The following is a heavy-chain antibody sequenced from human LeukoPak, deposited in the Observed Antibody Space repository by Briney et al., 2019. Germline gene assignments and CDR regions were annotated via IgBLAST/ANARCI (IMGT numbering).Heavy chain of an antibody. D-gene: IGHD3-16*02. V-gene: IGHV1-8*01. CDR3: ATISRLYSGFDI. CDR1: GNSFTSYD. CDR2: MNPNSGNG. J-gene: IGHJ3*02. Sequence: ASVKVSCKASGNSFTSYDINWVRQASGQGLEWMGWMNPNSGNGGYAQKFQGRVTMTPNPSIRTAYMEVSSLTPEDTAVYYCATISRLYSGFDIWGQGTMVTVSS.